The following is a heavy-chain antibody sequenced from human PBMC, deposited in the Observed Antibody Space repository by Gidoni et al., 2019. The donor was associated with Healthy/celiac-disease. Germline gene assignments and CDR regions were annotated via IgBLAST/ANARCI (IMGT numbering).Heavy chain of an antibody. CDR2: IWYDGSNK. CDR1: GLPLSSYG. Sequence: QVQLVESGGGVVQPGRSLRLSCAASGLPLSSYGMHWVRQAPGKGLEWVAVIWYDGSNKYYADSVKGRFTISRDNSKNTLYLQMNSLRAEDTAVYYCARSGGDREMATIDAFDIWGQGTMVTVSS. CDR3: ARSGGDREMATIDAFDI. J-gene: IGHJ3*02. D-gene: IGHD5-12*01. V-gene: IGHV3-33*01.